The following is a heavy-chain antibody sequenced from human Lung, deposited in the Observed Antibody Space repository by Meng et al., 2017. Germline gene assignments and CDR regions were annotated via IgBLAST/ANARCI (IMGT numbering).Heavy chain of an antibody. CDR1: GGSFSSYY. CDR2: SNHSGST. CDR3: ERGPTTMAHDFDY. Sequence: QVHVQKWGEGLWKPSENLSLTRVVSGGSFSSYYWGRVRQPPATGLEWIGESNHSGSTNYNPALESRAIISVDTSQNNLSLKLSSVTAADSAVYYCERGPTTMAHDFDYWGQGSLVTVSS. V-gene: IGHV4-34*01. D-gene: IGHD4-11*01. J-gene: IGHJ4*02.